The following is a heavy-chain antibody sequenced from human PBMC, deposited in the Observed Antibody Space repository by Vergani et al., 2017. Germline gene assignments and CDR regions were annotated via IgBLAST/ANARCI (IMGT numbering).Heavy chain of an antibody. J-gene: IGHJ6*01. CDR2: IKQDGSEK. CDR1: GFTFSSYW. Sequence: EVQLVESGGGLVQPGGSLRLSCAASGFTFSSYWMSWVRQAPGKGLEWVANIKQDGSEKYYVDSVKGGVTISRDNAKNSLYLQMNSLRAEDTAVYYCVLGQFGSCYDYGMDVWRQPTTVTVSS. D-gene: IGHD6-13*01. V-gene: IGHV3-7*01. CDR3: VLGQFGSCYDYGMDV.